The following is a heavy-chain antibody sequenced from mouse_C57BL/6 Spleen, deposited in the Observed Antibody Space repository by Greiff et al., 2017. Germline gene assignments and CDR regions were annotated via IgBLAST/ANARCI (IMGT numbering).Heavy chain of an antibody. D-gene: IGHD4-1*01. V-gene: IGHV1-82*01. CDR1: GYAFGSSW. Sequence: VQLQQSGPELVKPGASVKISCKASGYAFGSSWMNWVKQRPGKGLEWIGRIYPGDGDTNYNGKFKGKATLTADKSSSTAYMQLSSLTSEDSAVYFCARSANGSFDYWGQGTTLTVSS. CDR2: IYPGDGDT. CDR3: ARSANGSFDY. J-gene: IGHJ2*01.